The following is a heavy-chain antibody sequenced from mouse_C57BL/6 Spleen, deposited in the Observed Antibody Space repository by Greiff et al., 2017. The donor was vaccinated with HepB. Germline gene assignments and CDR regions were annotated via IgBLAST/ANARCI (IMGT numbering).Heavy chain of an antibody. CDR1: GFNIKDDY. Sequence: VQLKQSGAELVRPGASVKLSCTASGFNIKDDYMHWVKQRPEQGLEWIGWIDPENGDTEYASKFQGKATITADTSSNTAYLQLSSLTSEDTAVYYCTKTDYYGSSYPWYFDVWGTGTTVTVSS. V-gene: IGHV14-4*01. D-gene: IGHD1-1*01. CDR3: TKTDYYGSSYPWYFDV. J-gene: IGHJ1*03. CDR2: IDPENGDT.